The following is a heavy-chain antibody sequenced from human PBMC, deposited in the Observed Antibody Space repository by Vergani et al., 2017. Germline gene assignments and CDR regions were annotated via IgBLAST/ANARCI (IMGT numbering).Heavy chain of an antibody. Sequence: QVLLVQSGAEVKKPGASVTVSCTASGYIFKNYYIHWLRQAPGQAFEWVGILNPTTGHTTSAQKFMGRVDMTRDPSTDTSTRTVQMTLSSLRSEDTAVYYCARSIGYCAGATCRAYYFDHWGQGTRVTVSS. CDR2: LNPTTGHT. CDR3: ARSIGYCAGATCRAYYFDH. V-gene: IGHV1-46*02. CDR1: GYIFKNYY. J-gene: IGHJ5*02. D-gene: IGHD2-21*01.